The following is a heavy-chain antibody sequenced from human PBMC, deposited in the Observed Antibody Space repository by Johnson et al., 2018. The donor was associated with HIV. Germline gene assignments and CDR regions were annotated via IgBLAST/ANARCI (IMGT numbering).Heavy chain of an antibody. V-gene: IGHV3-33*06. CDR2: IWYDGSNK. J-gene: IGHJ3*02. Sequence: QVQLVESGGDLVKAGGSLRLSCAASGFTFSDYYMSWVRQAPGKGLEWVAVIWYDGSNKYYADSVKGRFTISRDNSKNTLYLQMNSLRAEDTAVYYCAKDKEYSRSPGAFDIWGQGTMVNVSS. CDR1: GFTFSDYY. D-gene: IGHD6-6*01. CDR3: AKDKEYSRSPGAFDI.